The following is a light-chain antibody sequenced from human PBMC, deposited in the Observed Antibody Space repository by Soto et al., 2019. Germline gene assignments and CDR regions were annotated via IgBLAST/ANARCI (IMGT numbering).Light chain of an antibody. Sequence: DIQMTQPPSSLSASVVDRVTITCRASQSISTYLHWYQQKPEKAPNLLIYAASTLQSGVPSRFNSRGSETDCHLTISSLQPEGFANYFCQHGYSTPLTLGGGTKVHIK. CDR2: AAS. CDR3: QHGYSTPLT. J-gene: IGKJ4*01. V-gene: IGKV1-39*01. CDR1: QSISTY.